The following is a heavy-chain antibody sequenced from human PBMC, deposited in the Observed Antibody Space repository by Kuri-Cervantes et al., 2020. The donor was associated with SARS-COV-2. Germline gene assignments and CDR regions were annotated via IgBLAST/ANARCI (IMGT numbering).Heavy chain of an antibody. CDR3: ARVHFRRAIAAAGTHGMDV. J-gene: IGHJ6*02. V-gene: IGHV4-34*01. D-gene: IGHD6-13*01. CDR2: INHSGST. CDR1: GGSFSGYY. Sequence: SETLSLTCAVYGGSFSGYYWSWIRQPPGKGLEWIGEINHSGSTNYNPSLKSRVTISVDTSKNQFSLKLSSVTAADTAVYYRARVHFRRAIAAAGTHGMDVWGQGTTVTVSS.